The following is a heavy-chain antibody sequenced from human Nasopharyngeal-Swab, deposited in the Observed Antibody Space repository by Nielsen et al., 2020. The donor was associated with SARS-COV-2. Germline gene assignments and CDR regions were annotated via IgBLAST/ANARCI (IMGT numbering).Heavy chain of an antibody. V-gene: IGHV3-15*01. J-gene: IGHJ3*02. Sequence: GGSLRLSCAASGFTFTDAWMTWVRQAPGKGLEWVGRIKSKTDGGTTDYAAPVKGRFTISRDDSKNTLYLQMNSLKTEDTAVYYCTTDRGFWSGRDTFDIWGQGTMVTVSS. D-gene: IGHD3-3*01. CDR1: GFTFTDAW. CDR2: IKSKTDGGTT. CDR3: TTDRGFWSGRDTFDI.